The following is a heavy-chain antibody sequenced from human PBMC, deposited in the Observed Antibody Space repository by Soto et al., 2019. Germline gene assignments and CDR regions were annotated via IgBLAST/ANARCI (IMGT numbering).Heavy chain of an antibody. D-gene: IGHD5-18*01. CDR3: AKSGGYNYGYQETDY. Sequence: SETLCLTCTVYGWSFSGYYWSWIRQPPGKGLEWIGEINHSGSTNYNPSLKSRVTISVDTSKNQFSLKLSSVTAADTAVYYCAKSGGYNYGYQETDYWGQGTLVTVSS. J-gene: IGHJ4*02. CDR2: INHSGST. V-gene: IGHV4-34*01. CDR1: GWSFSGYY.